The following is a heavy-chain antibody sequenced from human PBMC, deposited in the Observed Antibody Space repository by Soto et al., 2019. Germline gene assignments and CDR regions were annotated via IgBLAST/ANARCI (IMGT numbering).Heavy chain of an antibody. Sequence: RASVKVSCKASGYTFTSYDINWVRQATGQGLEWMGWMNPNSGNTGYAQKFQGRVTMTRNTSISTAYMELSSLRSEDAAVYYCARCQQSYYDSSGYSDGNFDYWGQGTLVTVSS. V-gene: IGHV1-8*01. CDR1: GYTFTSYD. D-gene: IGHD3-22*01. CDR3: ARCQQSYYDSSGYSDGNFDY. J-gene: IGHJ4*02. CDR2: MNPNSGNT.